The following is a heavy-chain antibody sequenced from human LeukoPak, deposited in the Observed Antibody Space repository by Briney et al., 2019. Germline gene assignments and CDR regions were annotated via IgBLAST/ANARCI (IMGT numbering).Heavy chain of an antibody. D-gene: IGHD5-18*01. Sequence: SETLSLTCTVSGGSISSYYWSCIRQPPGKGLEWIGYIYYSGGTNYNPSLKSRVTISVDTSKNQFSLKLSPVTAADTAVYYCARLHDGYRYGADYWGQGTLVTAS. CDR1: GGSISSYY. J-gene: IGHJ4*02. CDR2: IYYSGGT. V-gene: IGHV4-59*08. CDR3: ARLHDGYRYGADY.